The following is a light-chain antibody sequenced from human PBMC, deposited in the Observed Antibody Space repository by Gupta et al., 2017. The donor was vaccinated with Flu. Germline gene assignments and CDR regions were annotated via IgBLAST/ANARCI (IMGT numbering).Light chain of an antibody. Sequence: SFELTQPPSVSVSPGQTARITCSGDAFPKQYAYWYQQKPGLAPVLLIYKDTERPSGIPERFSGSSSGTTVTLTVTGVQAEDEADYHCQATDSTGSDYVFGPGTMLTVL. CDR2: KDT. CDR3: QATDSTGSDYV. J-gene: IGLJ1*01. CDR1: AFPKQY. V-gene: IGLV3-25*02.